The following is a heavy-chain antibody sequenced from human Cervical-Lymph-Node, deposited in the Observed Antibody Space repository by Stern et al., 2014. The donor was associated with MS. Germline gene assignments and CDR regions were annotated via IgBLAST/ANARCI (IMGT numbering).Heavy chain of an antibody. D-gene: IGHD4-17*01. CDR3: ARDDGIRCLDF. CDR2: INPYNGGT. J-gene: IGHJ4*02. CDR1: GYTFSDYY. V-gene: IGHV1-2*02. Sequence: QVQLQQSGAEVKKPGASVRVSCKASGYTFSDYYMHLVRQAPGQGLEWMGWINPYNGGTRYAQKFQGRVTLTSDTSISTAYMELSGLTSDDTAVYYCARDDGIRCLDFWGQGTLVTVSS.